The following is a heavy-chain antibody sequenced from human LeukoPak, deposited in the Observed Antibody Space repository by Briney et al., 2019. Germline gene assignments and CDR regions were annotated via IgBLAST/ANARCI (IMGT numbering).Heavy chain of an antibody. D-gene: IGHD5-12*01. Sequence: ASVKVSCKVSGYTLTELSMHWVRQAPGKGLEWMGGFDPEDGETIYAQKFQGRVTMTEDTSTDTAYMELSSLRAEDTAVYYCARGRYEVATAWGPDYYYGMDVWGQGTTVTVSS. CDR2: FDPEDGET. CDR3: ARGRYEVATAWGPDYYYGMDV. J-gene: IGHJ6*02. V-gene: IGHV1-24*01. CDR1: GYTLTELS.